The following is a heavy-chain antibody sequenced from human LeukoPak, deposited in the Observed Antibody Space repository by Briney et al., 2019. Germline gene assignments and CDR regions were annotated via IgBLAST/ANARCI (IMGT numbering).Heavy chain of an antibody. CDR1: GFTFSSYA. CDR2: ISGSGGST. CDR3: AKDQNQPLLYNFDY. J-gene: IGHJ4*02. D-gene: IGHD2-2*02. V-gene: IGHV3-23*01. Sequence: GGSLRLSCAASGFTFSSYATSWVRQAPGKGLEWVSAISGSGGSTYYADSVKGRFTISRDNSKNTLYLQMNSLRAEDTAVYYCAKDQNQPLLYNFDYWGQGTLVTVSS.